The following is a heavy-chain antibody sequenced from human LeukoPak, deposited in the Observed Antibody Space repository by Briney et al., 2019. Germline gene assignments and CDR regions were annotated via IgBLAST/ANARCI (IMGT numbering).Heavy chain of an antibody. Sequence: GGSLRLSCAASGFTFSSYAMHWVRQAPGKGLEWVAVISYDGSNKYYADSVKGRFTISRDNAKNSLYLQMNSLRAEDTAVYYCARRYYYGSGSYYPFDYWGQGTLVTVSS. J-gene: IGHJ4*02. V-gene: IGHV3-30*04. CDR1: GFTFSSYA. CDR2: ISYDGSNK. D-gene: IGHD3-10*01. CDR3: ARRYYYGSGSYYPFDY.